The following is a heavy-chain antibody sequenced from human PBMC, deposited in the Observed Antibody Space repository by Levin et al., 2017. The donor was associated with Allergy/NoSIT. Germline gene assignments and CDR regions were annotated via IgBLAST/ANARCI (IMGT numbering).Heavy chain of an antibody. J-gene: IGHJ3*02. V-gene: IGHV3-53*01. CDR1: GFTVSSNY. Sequence: LSLTCAASGFTVSSNYMSWVRQAPGKGLEWVSVIYSGGSTYYADSVKGRFTISRDNSKNTLYLQMNSLRAEDTAVYYCARATVVTHDAFDIWGQGTMVTVSS. D-gene: IGHD4-23*01. CDR2: IYSGGST. CDR3: ARATVVTHDAFDI.